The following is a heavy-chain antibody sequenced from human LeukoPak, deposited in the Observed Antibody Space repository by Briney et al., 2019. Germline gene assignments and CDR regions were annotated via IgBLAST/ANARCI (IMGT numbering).Heavy chain of an antibody. D-gene: IGHD6-13*01. J-gene: IGHJ4*02. CDR1: GFTFSNYS. Sequence: GGSLRLSCAASGFTFSNYSMDWVRQAPGKGLEWVSSISSSSSYIYYADSVKGRFTISRDNAKNSLYLQMNSLRAEDTAVYYCARVRGIAAAAPFDYWGQGTLVTVSS. V-gene: IGHV3-21*01. CDR3: ARVRGIAAAAPFDY. CDR2: ISSSSSYI.